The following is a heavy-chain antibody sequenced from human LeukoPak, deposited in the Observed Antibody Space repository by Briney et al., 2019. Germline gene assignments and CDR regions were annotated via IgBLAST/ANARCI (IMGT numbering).Heavy chain of an antibody. CDR2: IYSGGST. Sequence: GGSLRLSCAASGFTVSSNYMSWVRQAPGEGLVWVSVIYSGGSTYYADSVKGRFTISGDNSKNTLYLQMNSLRAEDTAVYYCARAGVYDILTGYWSMDVWGQGTTVTVSS. CDR1: GFTVSSNY. CDR3: ARAGVYDILTGYWSMDV. V-gene: IGHV3-53*01. J-gene: IGHJ6*02. D-gene: IGHD3-9*01.